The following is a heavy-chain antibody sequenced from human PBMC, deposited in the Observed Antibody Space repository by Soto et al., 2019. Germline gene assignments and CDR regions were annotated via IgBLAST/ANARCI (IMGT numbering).Heavy chain of an antibody. CDR3: ASDLGSVDYYGSGSLPYYYYYGMDV. Sequence: QVQLVQSGAEVKKPGSSVKVSCKASGGTFSSYAISWVRQAPGQGLEWLGGIIPIFGTANYAQKFQGRVTITADESTSTAYMELSSLRSEDTAVYYCASDLGSVDYYGSGSLPYYYYYGMDVWGQGTTVTVSS. V-gene: IGHV1-69*01. J-gene: IGHJ6*02. CDR2: IIPIFGTA. CDR1: GGTFSSYA. D-gene: IGHD3-10*01.